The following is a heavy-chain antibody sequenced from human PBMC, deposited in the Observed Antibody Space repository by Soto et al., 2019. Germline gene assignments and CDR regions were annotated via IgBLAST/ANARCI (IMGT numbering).Heavy chain of an antibody. CDR1: GGSFTSNNW. CDR2: IYRTGST. D-gene: IGHD1-7*01. Sequence: QVQLQESGPGLVKPSGTLSLTCAVSGGSFTSNNWWTWVRQPPGQGLEWIGEIYRTGSTNYNPSLKSRVTISLDKSETQFSLKVTSLTAEDAAVYYCASRDPGTSVDYWGQGTLVTVSS. CDR3: ASRDPGTSVDY. V-gene: IGHV4-4*02. J-gene: IGHJ4*02.